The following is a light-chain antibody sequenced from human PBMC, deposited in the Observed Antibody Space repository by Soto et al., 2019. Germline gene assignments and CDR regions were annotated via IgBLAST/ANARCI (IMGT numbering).Light chain of an antibody. V-gene: IGKV3-20*01. Sequence: EVVLTQSPGTLSLSPRERATLSCRASQSVSNNYLAWYQHKPDQAPRLLIYGASNRAPGIPDRFSGSGSGPDFTLTISRLEPEDFAVYYCQQYAASPRTFGQGTLVEVK. CDR3: QQYAASPRT. CDR1: QSVSNNY. CDR2: GAS. J-gene: IGKJ1*01.